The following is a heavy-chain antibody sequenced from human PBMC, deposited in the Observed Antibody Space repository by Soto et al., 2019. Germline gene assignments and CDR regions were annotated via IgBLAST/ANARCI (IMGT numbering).Heavy chain of an antibody. Sequence: ASVKVSCKASGYTFTIYGIIWVRQAPGQGLEWMGWISAYNGNTNYAQKLQGRVTMTTDTSTSTAYMELRSLRSDDTAVYYCAFLPYYDILTGYYTHLIDYGMDVWGQGTTVTVSS. CDR1: GYTFTIYG. V-gene: IGHV1-18*01. CDR3: AFLPYYDILTGYYTHLIDYGMDV. D-gene: IGHD3-9*01. J-gene: IGHJ6*02. CDR2: ISAYNGNT.